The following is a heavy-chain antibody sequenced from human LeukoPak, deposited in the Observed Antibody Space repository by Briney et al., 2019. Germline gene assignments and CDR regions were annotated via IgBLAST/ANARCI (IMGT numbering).Heavy chain of an antibody. V-gene: IGHV3-23*01. Sequence: GGSLRLSCAASGFTFTSFAMSWVRQAPGKGLEWVSTISRSGVATYYANSVKGRFTISRDNSKNTVYLQMNSLRAEDTAIYYCAKHSHDGSAPYYEVQLDYWGQGTLVIVSS. D-gene: IGHD3-22*01. CDR3: AKHSHDGSAPYYEVQLDY. CDR1: GFTFTSFA. J-gene: IGHJ4*02. CDR2: ISRSGVAT.